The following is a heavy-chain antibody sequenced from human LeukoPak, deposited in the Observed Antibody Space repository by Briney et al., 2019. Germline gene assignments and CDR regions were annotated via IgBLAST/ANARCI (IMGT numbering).Heavy chain of an antibody. CDR1: GGTFSSYA. V-gene: IGHV1-69*06. Sequence: SVKVSCKASGGTFSSYAISWVRQAPGQGLEWMGGIIPIFGTANYAQKFQGRVTITADKSTSTAYMELSSLRSEDTAVYYCARSGYSSSWYSGNWFDPWGQGTLVTASS. CDR2: IIPIFGTA. D-gene: IGHD6-13*01. J-gene: IGHJ5*02. CDR3: ARSGYSSSWYSGNWFDP.